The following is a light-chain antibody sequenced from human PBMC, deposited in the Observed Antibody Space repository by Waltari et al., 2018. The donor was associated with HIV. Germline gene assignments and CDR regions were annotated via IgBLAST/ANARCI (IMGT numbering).Light chain of an antibody. J-gene: IGLJ1*01. CDR2: DVT. V-gene: IGLV2-14*03. Sequence: QSALTQPASVSGSRGQSITISCTGTSSDVGGYNYVSWYQQHPGKAPKLMIYDVTNRPPGVSNRSSGSKSGKTASLTIAGLQAEDEADYYCSSYTSNSRVFGTGTKVTVL. CDR3: SSYTSNSRV. CDR1: SSDVGGYNY.